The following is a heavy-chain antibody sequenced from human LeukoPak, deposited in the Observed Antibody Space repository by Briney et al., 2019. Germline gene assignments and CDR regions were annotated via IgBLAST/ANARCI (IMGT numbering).Heavy chain of an antibody. CDR3: TKSGCSSTACYYIK. CDR1: GSAFDDYA. D-gene: IGHD2-2*01. CDR2: ISWNSGSI. J-gene: IGHJ4*02. Sequence: GGSLRLSCAASGSAFDDYAMHWVRQAPGKGLEWVSGISWNSGSIGYADSVKGRFTISRDNAKNSLYLQMNSLRAEDMAFYYCTKSGCSSTACYYIKWGQGTLVTVSS. V-gene: IGHV3-9*03.